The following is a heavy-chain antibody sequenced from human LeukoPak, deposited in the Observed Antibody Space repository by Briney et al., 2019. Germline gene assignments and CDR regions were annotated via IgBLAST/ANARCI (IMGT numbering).Heavy chain of an antibody. V-gene: IGHV3-7*03. J-gene: IGHJ4*02. CDR2: IKQDGSEK. D-gene: IGHD2-15*01. CDR3: AKCLGGSCYSASDY. CDR1: GFTFSSYW. Sequence: GGSLRLSCAASGFTFSSYWMSWVRQAPGKGLEWVANIKQDGSEKYYVDSVKGRFTISRDNAKNSLYLQMNSLRAEDTAVYYCAKCLGGSCYSASDYWGQGTLVTVSS.